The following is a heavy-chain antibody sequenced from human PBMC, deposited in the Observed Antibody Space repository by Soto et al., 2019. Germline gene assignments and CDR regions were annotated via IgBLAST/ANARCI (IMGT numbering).Heavy chain of an antibody. D-gene: IGHD4-17*01. V-gene: IGHV4-4*02. CDR2: IYHSGST. J-gene: IGHJ6*02. CDR3: ARAEGGYGLYYYYGMDV. Sequence: PSELQRVTRGVSGGTIADRDCRRRINKPPRTGLEWIGEIYHSGSTNYNPSLKSRVTISVDKSKNQFSMKRSSVAAADTAVYYCARAEGGYGLYYYYGMDVWGQGTTVTGSS. CDR1: GGTIADRDC.